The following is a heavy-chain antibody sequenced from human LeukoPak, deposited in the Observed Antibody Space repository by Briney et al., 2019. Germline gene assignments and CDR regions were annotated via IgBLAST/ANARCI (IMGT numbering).Heavy chain of an antibody. CDR1: GYTFANSG. CDR3: ARERIIWVTYYPRRDY. CDR2: INTYNGNT. D-gene: IGHD2-21*02. Sequence: ASLKDSCMASGYTFANSGFAWVRQAPGQGLEWMGWINTYNGNTKYSQKRQGRVTVTTDTSTSPAYMELRSLAADVTALYYCARERIIWVTYYPRRDYWGQGTLVTVSS. V-gene: IGHV1-18*01. J-gene: IGHJ4*02.